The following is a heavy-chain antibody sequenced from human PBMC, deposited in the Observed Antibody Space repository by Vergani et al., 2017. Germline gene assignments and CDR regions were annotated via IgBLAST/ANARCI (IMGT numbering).Heavy chain of an antibody. CDR1: GFTFSSYW. Sequence: EVQLVESGGGLVQPGGSLRLSCAASGFTFSSYWMSWVRQAPGKGLEWVANIKQDGSEKYYVDSVKGRFTISRDNAKNSLYLQMNSLRAEDTAVYYCARDGGEGGDGERLHYYYGMDVWGQGTTVTVSS. CDR2: IKQDGSEK. D-gene: IGHD3-16*01. V-gene: IGHV3-7*01. J-gene: IGHJ6*02. CDR3: ARDGGEGGDGERLHYYYGMDV.